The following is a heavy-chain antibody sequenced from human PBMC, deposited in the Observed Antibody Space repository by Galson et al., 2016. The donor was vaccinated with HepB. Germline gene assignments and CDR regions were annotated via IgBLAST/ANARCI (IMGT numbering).Heavy chain of an antibody. J-gene: IGHJ4*02. CDR2: ISGSDGST. CDR1: GFTFSSYA. CDR3: AKATATSWASFDY. Sequence: SLRLSCAASGFTFSSYAMNWVRQAPGKGLEWVSTISGSDGSTYYADSVKGRFTTSRDNSKNTLYLQMNSLRAEDTAVFYCAKATATSWASFDYWGQGTLVTVSS. V-gene: IGHV3-23*01. D-gene: IGHD1-1*01.